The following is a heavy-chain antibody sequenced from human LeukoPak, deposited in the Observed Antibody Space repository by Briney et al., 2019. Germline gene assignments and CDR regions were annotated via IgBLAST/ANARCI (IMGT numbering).Heavy chain of an antibody. V-gene: IGHV3-23*01. CDR3: AKNPGGWGAPKNLGH. D-gene: IGHD3-16*01. CDR1: GFTFSSYA. Sequence: GGSLRLSCAASGFTFSSYAMSWVRQAPGKGLEWVSGISGSGGSTYNAESVKGRLTISRDNSKNTLYLQMNSLRAEDTAVYYCAKNPGGWGAPKNLGHWGQGTLVTVSS. J-gene: IGHJ4*02. CDR2: ISGSGGST.